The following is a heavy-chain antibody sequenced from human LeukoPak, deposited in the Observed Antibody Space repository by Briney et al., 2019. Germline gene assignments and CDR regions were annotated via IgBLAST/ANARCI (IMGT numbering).Heavy chain of an antibody. V-gene: IGHV4-34*01. CDR2: INHSGSI. J-gene: IGHJ4*02. CDR3: ASGRRNGSGWFVRSPFDY. D-gene: IGHD6-19*01. Sequence: SETLSLTCTVSGGSISTYFWSWIRQPPGKGLEWIGEINHSGSINFNPSLKSRVTISVDTSKNQFSLSLSSVTAADTAVYYCASGRRNGSGWFVRSPFDYWGQGTLVTVSS. CDR1: GGSISTYF.